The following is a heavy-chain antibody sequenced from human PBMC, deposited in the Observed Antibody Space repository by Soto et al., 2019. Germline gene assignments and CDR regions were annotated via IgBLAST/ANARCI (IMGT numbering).Heavy chain of an antibody. D-gene: IGHD3-10*01. Sequence: QVQLVQSGAEVKKPGSSVKVSCKTSGVSFNNNGIGWVRQAPGHGLEWMGGVSPTFRTSNYARKFQGRISITADASTGTVNMELSSLTSEDTAQYYCARVLYYGSGSYSPDGMDVWGQGTTVTVSS. V-gene: IGHV1-69*01. J-gene: IGHJ6*02. CDR2: VSPTFRTS. CDR3: ARVLYYGSGSYSPDGMDV. CDR1: GVSFNNNG.